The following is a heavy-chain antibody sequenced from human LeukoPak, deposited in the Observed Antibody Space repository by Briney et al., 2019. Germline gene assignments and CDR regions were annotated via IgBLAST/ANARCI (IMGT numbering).Heavy chain of an antibody. J-gene: IGHJ4*02. CDR1: EFTFTYYW. Sequence: GSLRLSCAASEFTFTYYWMYWVRQAPGKGLEWVSYISSSGNIIYYTDSVRGRFTIYRDNAKNSLYLQMNSLRAEDTAVYYCARLGYSSAKSFDYWGQGTLVTVSS. CDR2: ISSSGNII. CDR3: ARLGYSSAKSFDY. D-gene: IGHD6-19*01. V-gene: IGHV3-48*04.